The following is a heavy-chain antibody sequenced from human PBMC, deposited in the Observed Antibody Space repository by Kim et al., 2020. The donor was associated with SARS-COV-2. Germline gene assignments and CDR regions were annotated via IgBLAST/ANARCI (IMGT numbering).Heavy chain of an antibody. V-gene: IGHV3-9*01. Sequence: GGSLRLSCAASGFTFDDYAMHWVRQAPGKGLEWVSGISWNSGSIGYADSVKGRFTISRDNAKNSLYLQMNSLRAEDTALYYCAKESSSWYDPRVSRGFDPWGQGTLVTVSS. CDR2: ISWNSGSI. D-gene: IGHD6-13*01. J-gene: IGHJ5*02. CDR3: AKESSSWYDPRVSRGFDP. CDR1: GFTFDDYA.